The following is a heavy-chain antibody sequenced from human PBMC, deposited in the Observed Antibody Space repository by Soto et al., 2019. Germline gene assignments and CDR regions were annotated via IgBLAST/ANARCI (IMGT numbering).Heavy chain of an antibody. D-gene: IGHD2-15*01. J-gene: IGHJ4*02. Sequence: GGSLRLSCAASGFRFNTYAMGWVRQAPGKGLEWVSAISGSGTSTFYAGSVAGRFTIFRDNSNDMLYLQMNSLRAEDTAVYYCAKDAIIGPIVALDYWGQGTLVTVSS. V-gene: IGHV3-23*01. CDR2: ISGSGTST. CDR1: GFRFNTYA. CDR3: AKDAIIGPIVALDY.